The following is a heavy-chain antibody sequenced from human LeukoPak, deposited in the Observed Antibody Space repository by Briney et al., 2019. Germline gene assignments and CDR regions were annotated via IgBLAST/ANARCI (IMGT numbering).Heavy chain of an antibody. J-gene: IGHJ5*01. CDR2: ISGSGGNT. CDR1: GFTFSSHA. CDR3: ARKWWENWFDS. Sequence: GGSLRLSCAAAGFTFSSHAMSWVRQAPGKGLEWVSAISGSGGNTYYADSVKGRFTISRDNSKNTLYLQMNSLRAEDTAVYYCARKWWENWFDSWGQGALVTVSS. V-gene: IGHV3-23*01. D-gene: IGHD2-15*01.